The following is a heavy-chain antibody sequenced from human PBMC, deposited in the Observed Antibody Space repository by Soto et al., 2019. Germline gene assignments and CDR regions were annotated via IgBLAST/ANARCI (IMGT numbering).Heavy chain of an antibody. CDR2: IYYSGST. V-gene: IGHV4-61*01. D-gene: IGHD5-18*01. CDR3: ARVDSKYYYYYGMDV. Sequence: ASETLSLTCTVSGGSVSSGSYYWSWIRQPPGKGLEWIGYIYYSGSTNYNPSLKSRVTISVDTSKNQFSLKLSSVTAADTAVYYCARVDSKYYYYYGMDVWGQGTTVTVSS. J-gene: IGHJ6*02. CDR1: GGSVSSGSYY.